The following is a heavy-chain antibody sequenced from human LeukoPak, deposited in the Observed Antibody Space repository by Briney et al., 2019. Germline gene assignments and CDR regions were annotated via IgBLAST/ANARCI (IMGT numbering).Heavy chain of an antibody. Sequence: SETLSLTCTVSGGSISSYYWSWIRQPPGKGLEWGLEWIGYIYYSGSTNYNPSLKSRVTISVDTSKNQFSLKLSSVTAADTAVYYCATFSVREGRFDYWGQGTLVTVSS. D-gene: IGHD3-10*01. CDR1: GGSISSYY. CDR3: ATFSVREGRFDY. V-gene: IGHV4-59*12. J-gene: IGHJ4*02. CDR2: IYYSGST.